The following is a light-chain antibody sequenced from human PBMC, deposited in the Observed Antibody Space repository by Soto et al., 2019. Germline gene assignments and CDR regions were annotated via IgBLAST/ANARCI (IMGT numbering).Light chain of an antibody. J-gene: IGKJ1*01. CDR3: QQYNNYPRT. CDR2: GAS. CDR1: QSVSSN. Sequence: IVRTRCLATLPVFPEGRAPLSYMVSQSVSSNLAWYQQKPGQAPRLLIYGASTRVSGIPARFSGSGSGTEFTLTISSLQSEDFAAYYCQQYNNYPRTFGQGTKVDI. V-gene: IGKV3-15*01.